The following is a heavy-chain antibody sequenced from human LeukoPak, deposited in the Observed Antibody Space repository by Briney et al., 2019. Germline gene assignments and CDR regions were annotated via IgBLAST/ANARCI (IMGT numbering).Heavy chain of an antibody. J-gene: IGHJ6*02. D-gene: IGHD3-10*01. V-gene: IGHV1-69*04. CDR1: GGTFSSYA. Sequence: SVKVSCKASGGTFSSYAISWVGQAPGQGLEWMGRIIPIFGIANYAQKFQGRVTITADKSTSTAYMELSSLKSEDTAVYYCASGTMVRGVIKPYYYYGMDVWGQGTTVTVSS. CDR3: ASGTMVRGVIKPYYYYGMDV. CDR2: IIPIFGIA.